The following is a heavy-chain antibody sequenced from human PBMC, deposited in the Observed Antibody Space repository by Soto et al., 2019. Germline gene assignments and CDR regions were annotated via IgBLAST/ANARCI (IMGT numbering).Heavy chain of an antibody. CDR1: GGTFSSYA. D-gene: IGHD3-22*01. V-gene: IGHV1-69*13. CDR3: YGSSGQTGNYYYYYGMDV. Sequence: ASVKVSCKASGGTFSSYAISWVRQAPGQGLEWMGGIIPIFGTANYAQKFQGRVTITADESTSTAYMELSSLRSEDTAVYYCYGSSGQTGNYYYYYGMDVWGQGTTVTVSS. CDR2: IIPIFGTA. J-gene: IGHJ6*02.